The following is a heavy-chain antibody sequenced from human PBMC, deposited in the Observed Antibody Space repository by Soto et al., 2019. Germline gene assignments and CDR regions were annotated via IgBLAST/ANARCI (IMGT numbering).Heavy chain of an antibody. D-gene: IGHD1-26*01. CDR3: TTALRYSGAGAGAFDI. CDR1: GFTFSNAW. Sequence: GGSLRLSCAASGFTFSNAWMSWVRQAPGKGLEWVGRIKSKTDGETTDYAAPVKGRFTISRDDSESTLFLQMNSLKTEDTAVYYCTTALRYSGAGAGAFDIWGQGTMVTVSS. V-gene: IGHV3-15*01. CDR2: IKSKTDGETT. J-gene: IGHJ3*02.